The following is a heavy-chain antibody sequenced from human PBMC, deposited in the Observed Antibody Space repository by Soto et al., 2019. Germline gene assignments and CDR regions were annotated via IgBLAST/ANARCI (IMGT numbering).Heavy chain of an antibody. CDR3: ARAGSAAMGSYYYYGMDV. Sequence: PSETLCLTCTVSGGSIISYYWSWIRQPPGKGLEWIGYVYYSGSTNYNPSLKSRVTISLDTSKNQFSLKLTSVTAADTAVYYCARAGSAAMGSYYYYGMDVWGQGTTVT. J-gene: IGHJ6*02. V-gene: IGHV4-59*08. CDR2: VYYSGST. CDR1: GGSIISYY. D-gene: IGHD2-2*01.